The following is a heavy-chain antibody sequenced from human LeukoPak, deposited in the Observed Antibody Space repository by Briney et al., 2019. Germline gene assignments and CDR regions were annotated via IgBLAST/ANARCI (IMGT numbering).Heavy chain of an antibody. J-gene: IGHJ4*02. V-gene: IGHV4-39*01. CDR1: GGSISSSSYY. D-gene: IGHD3-22*01. Sequence: PAETLSLTCTVSGGSISSSSYYWGWIRQPPGKGLEWIGSIYYSGSTYYNPSLKSRVTISVDTSKNQFSLKLSSVTAADTAVYYCARHFPPYDSSGYALGWGQGTLVTVSS. CDR2: IYYSGST. CDR3: ARHFPPYDSSGYALG.